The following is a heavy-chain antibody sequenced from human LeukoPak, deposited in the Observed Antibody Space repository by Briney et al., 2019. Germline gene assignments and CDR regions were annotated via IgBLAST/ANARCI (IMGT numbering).Heavy chain of an antibody. Sequence: GGSLRLSCEASGFTFSTYNMNWVRQAPGKRLEWVSSITSTSTYVFYADSVKGRFTISRDNSKNSLYLQMNSLRTEDTALYYCAKDINRSSGWPYYYYYMDVWGKGTTVTVSS. CDR3: AKDINRSSGWPYYYYYMDV. CDR2: ITSTSTYV. D-gene: IGHD6-19*01. J-gene: IGHJ6*03. V-gene: IGHV3-21*04. CDR1: GFTFSTYN.